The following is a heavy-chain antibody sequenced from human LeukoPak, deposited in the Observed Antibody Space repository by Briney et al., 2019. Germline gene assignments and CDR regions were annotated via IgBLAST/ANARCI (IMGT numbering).Heavy chain of an antibody. CDR3: ARDRVGSGWPRPYYFEF. D-gene: IGHD6-19*01. J-gene: IGHJ4*02. CDR1: TYTFTGYY. CDR2: INPNTGAT. V-gene: IGHV1-2*02. Sequence: GASVKVSCKPSTYTFTGYYLHWVRQAPGQAPEWMGWINPNTGATVYAQNFQGRVTMSRDTSISTAYMDLSSLRSDDTAVYCARDRVGSGWPRPYYFEFWGQGTLVTVSP.